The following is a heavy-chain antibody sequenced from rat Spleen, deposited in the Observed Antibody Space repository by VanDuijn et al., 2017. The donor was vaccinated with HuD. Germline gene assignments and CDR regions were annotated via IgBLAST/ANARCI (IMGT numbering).Heavy chain of an antibody. D-gene: IGHD3-1*01. CDR1: GFTFSDYN. CDR3: ATLTPLFAY. V-gene: IGHV5S10*01. Sequence: EVQLVESDGGLVQPGRSLKLSCAASGFTFSDYNMAWVRQAPKKGLEWVASILYDGSRTYYRDSVKGRFTISRDNAKSTLYLQMDSLRSEDTATCYCATLTPLFAYWGQGTLVTVSS. CDR2: ILYDGSRT. J-gene: IGHJ3*01.